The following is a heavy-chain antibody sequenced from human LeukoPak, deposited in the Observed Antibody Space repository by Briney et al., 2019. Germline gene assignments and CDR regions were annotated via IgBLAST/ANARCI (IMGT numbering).Heavy chain of an antibody. D-gene: IGHD2-2*01. CDR1: GYTFTGYY. Sequence: GASVKVSCKASGYTFTGYYMHWVRQAPGQGLECMGWINPNSGGTNYAQKFQGGVTMTRDTSISTAYMELSRLRSDDTAVYYCARVRDCSSTSCYAYDAFDIWGQGIMVTVSS. CDR3: ARVRDCSSTSCYAYDAFDI. J-gene: IGHJ3*02. CDR2: INPNSGGT. V-gene: IGHV1-2*02.